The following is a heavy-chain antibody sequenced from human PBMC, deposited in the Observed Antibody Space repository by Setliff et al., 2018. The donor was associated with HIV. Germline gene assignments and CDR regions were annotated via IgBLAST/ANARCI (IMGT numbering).Heavy chain of an antibody. D-gene: IGHD3-22*01. CDR1: GFTFDDYT. J-gene: IGHJ6*02. Sequence: GGSLRLSCAASGFTFDDYTMHWVRQAPGKGLEWVSLISWDGGSTYYADSVKGRFTISRDNSKNSLYLQMNSLRTEDTALYYCAREIVTLYTGGHYLYGIDVWGQGTAVTVSS. CDR3: AREIVTLYTGGHYLYGIDV. V-gene: IGHV3-43*01. CDR2: ISWDGGST.